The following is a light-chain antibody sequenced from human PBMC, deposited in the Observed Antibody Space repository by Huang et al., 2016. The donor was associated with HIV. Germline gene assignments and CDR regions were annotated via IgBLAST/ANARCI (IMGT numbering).Light chain of an antibody. CDR1: HNIGTK. J-gene: IGKJ5*01. V-gene: IGKV6D-21*02. CDR3: HQSSTFT. Sequence: EIVLTKSPDFHSVTSQEKVTITCRANHNIGTKLHWYQQKPEQYPTLLIKYASQSIAGVPSRFSASGSGTDFTLTSNSLEAEDAAAYYCHQSSTFTFGQGTRLEIK. CDR2: YAS.